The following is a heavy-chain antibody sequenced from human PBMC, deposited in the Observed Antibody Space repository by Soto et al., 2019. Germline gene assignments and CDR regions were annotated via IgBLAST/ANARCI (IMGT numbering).Heavy chain of an antibody. CDR3: VRDLYYYDSSGYYYNYYYYGMDV. Sequence: ASVKVSCKASGYTFTSYYMHWVRQAPGQGLEWMGIINPSGGSTSYAQKFQGRVTMTRDTSTSTVYMELSSLRSEDTAVYYCVRDLYYYDSSGYYYNYYYYGMDVWGQGTTVTVSS. J-gene: IGHJ6*02. V-gene: IGHV1-46*01. D-gene: IGHD3-22*01. CDR2: INPSGGST. CDR1: GYTFTSYY.